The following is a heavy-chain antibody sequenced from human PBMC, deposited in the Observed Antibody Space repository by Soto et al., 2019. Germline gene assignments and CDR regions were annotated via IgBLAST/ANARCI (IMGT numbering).Heavy chain of an antibody. J-gene: IGHJ5*02. CDR2: ISAYNGNT. V-gene: IGHV1-18*04. D-gene: IGHD6-13*01. CDR3: ARDSSSWYLSENWFDP. CDR1: GYTFASCG. Sequence: EASAKVTCKASGYTFASCGISWVRQAPGQGLEWMGWISAYNGNTNYAQKLQGRVTMTTDTSTSTAYMELRSLRSDDTAVYYCARDSSSWYLSENWFDPWGQGTLVTVSS.